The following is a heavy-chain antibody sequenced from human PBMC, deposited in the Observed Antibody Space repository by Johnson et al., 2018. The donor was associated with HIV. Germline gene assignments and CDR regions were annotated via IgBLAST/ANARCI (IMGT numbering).Heavy chain of an antibody. CDR2: LYRDGGT. CDR1: GFTVRSNY. D-gene: IGHD3-22*01. J-gene: IGHJ3*02. Sequence: VQLVESGGGLVQPGGSLRLSCAASGFTVRSNYMSWVRQAPGKGLEWVSVLYRDGGTYYADSVKGRFTISRDNSKNTLYLQMNSLRAEDTAVYYCAKDRAEVVVVHDALDMWGQGTMVTVSS. V-gene: IGHV3-66*02. CDR3: AKDRAEVVVVHDALDM.